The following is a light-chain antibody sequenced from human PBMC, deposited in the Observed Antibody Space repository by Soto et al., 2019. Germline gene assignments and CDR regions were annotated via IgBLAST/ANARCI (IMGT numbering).Light chain of an antibody. J-gene: IGLJ1*01. CDR2: DVS. CDR1: SSDVGGFNY. CDR3: SSYTTSSTYV. Sequence: QSALTQTASVSGSPGQSIAISCTGTSSDVGGFNYVSWYQQHPGKAPKFMIYDVSSRPSGVSDRFSGSKSGNTASLTISGLQDEDEADYYCSSYTTSSTYVFGTGTKLTVL. V-gene: IGLV2-14*03.